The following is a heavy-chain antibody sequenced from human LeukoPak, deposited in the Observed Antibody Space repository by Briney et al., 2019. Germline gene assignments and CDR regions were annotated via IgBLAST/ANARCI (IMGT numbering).Heavy chain of an antibody. CDR1: GGSIDSYS. D-gene: IGHD1-7*01. J-gene: IGHJ5*02. V-gene: IGHV4-4*07. CDR3: ARVHWNYDGLAWFDP. Sequence: SETLSLTCTVSGGSIDSYSWSWIRQPAGKGLEWIGRIFTSGATFYNPSLKTRVTMSIATSKNQFSLKLSSVTAADMAVYYCARVHWNYDGLAWFDPWGQGTLVTVSS. CDR2: IFTSGAT.